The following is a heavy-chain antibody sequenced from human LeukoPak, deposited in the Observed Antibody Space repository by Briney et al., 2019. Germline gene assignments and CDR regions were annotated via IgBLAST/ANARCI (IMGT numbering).Heavy chain of an antibody. Sequence: SVKVSCKASGGTFSSYAISWVRQAPGQGLEWMGGIIPIFGTANYAQKFQGRVAITADESPSTAYMELSSLRSEDTAVYYCARLEMATIDMEDYYYYYGMDVWGQGTTVTVSS. CDR2: IIPIFGTA. CDR1: GGTFSSYA. V-gene: IGHV1-69*13. CDR3: ARLEMATIDMEDYYYYYGMDV. J-gene: IGHJ6*02. D-gene: IGHD5-24*01.